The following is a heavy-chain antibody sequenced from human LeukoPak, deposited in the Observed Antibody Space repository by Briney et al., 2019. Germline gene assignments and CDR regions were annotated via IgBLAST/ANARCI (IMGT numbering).Heavy chain of an antibody. D-gene: IGHD2-15*01. J-gene: IGHJ4*02. CDR2: IYYSGST. CDR1: GGSISSYY. V-gene: IGHV4-59*08. CDR3: ARFAGGSCLDY. Sequence: PSETLSHTCTVSGGSISSYYWSWIRQPAGKGLEWIGYIYYSGSTNYNPSLKSRVTISVDTSKNQFSLKLSSVTAADTAVYYCARFAGGSCLDYWGQGTLVTVSS.